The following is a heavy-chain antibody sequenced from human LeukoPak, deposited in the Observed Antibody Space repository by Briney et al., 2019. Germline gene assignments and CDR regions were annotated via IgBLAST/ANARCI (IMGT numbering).Heavy chain of an antibody. CDR1: GYRFANYW. CDR3: ARSSGQQLIRDFDY. Sequence: GESLKISCKGSGYRFANYWIGWVRQMPGKGLEWMGIIYPGDSDTRYSPSFQGQVTISADKSISTAYLQWSSLKASDTAMYYCARSSGQQLIRDFDYWGQGTLVTVSS. CDR2: IYPGDSDT. V-gene: IGHV5-51*01. D-gene: IGHD6-13*01. J-gene: IGHJ4*02.